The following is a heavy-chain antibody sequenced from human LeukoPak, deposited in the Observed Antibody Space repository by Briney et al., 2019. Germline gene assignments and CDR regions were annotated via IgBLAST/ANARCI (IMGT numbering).Heavy chain of an antibody. CDR2: ISAYNGNT. Sequence: ASVRVSFKASGYTFTIYGISWVRQAPGQGREWVGWISAYNGNTNYAQKLQGRVTMTTDTSTSTAYMELGSLRSDDTAVYYCARDDLTGDYYDSSGYLYWGQGTLVTVSS. D-gene: IGHD3-22*01. V-gene: IGHV1-18*01. J-gene: IGHJ4*02. CDR3: ARDDLTGDYYDSSGYLY. CDR1: GYTFTIYG.